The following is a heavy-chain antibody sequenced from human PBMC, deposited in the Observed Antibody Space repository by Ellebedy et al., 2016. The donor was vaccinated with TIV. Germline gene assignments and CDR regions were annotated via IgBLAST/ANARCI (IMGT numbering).Heavy chain of an antibody. CDR2: ISSHDIT. V-gene: IGHV3-53*01. CDR3: ARDLPHNIALHY. CDR1: GYIVSTNY. J-gene: IGHJ4*02. D-gene: IGHD2/OR15-2a*01. Sequence: GESLKISXAASGYIVSTNYMTWVRQAPGKGLEWVSAISSHDITYYADSVKGRFTISRDNSKNALYLHMNSLRAEDTAVYYCARDLPHNIALHYWGQGTLVNVSS.